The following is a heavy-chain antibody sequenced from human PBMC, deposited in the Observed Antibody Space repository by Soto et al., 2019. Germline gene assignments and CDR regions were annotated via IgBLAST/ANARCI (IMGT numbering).Heavy chain of an antibody. J-gene: IGHJ4*02. Sequence: SETLSLTCTVSGGSLSSYYWSWIRQAPGKGLENLGYIYYSDSINYNPSFKSRFTISRDNARSSLYLQMDSLRAEDTAVYYCAKYSFSHFDYWGQGALVTVSS. CDR3: AKYSFSHFDY. CDR1: GGSLSSYY. CDR2: IYYSDSI. D-gene: IGHD5-12*01. V-gene: IGHV4-59*12.